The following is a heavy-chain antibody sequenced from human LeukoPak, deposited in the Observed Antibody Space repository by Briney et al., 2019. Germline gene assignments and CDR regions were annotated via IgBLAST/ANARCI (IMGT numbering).Heavy chain of an antibody. CDR1: GGSFSGYY. V-gene: IGHV4-34*01. CDR3: ARSAGPAFDI. Sequence: SETLSLTCAVYGGSFSGYYWSWIRQPPGKGLEWIGEINHSGSTNYNPSLKSRVTISVDTSKNQFSLKLSSVTAADTAVYYCARSAGPAFDIWGQGTMVTVYS. J-gene: IGHJ3*02. CDR2: INHSGST. D-gene: IGHD6-13*01.